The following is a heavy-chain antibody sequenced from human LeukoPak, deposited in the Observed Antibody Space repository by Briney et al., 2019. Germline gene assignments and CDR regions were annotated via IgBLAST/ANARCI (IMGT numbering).Heavy chain of an antibody. CDR3: ARGDDSSGYSRSPPSEYFQH. Sequence: ASVKVSCKASGHTFTSYDINWVRQATGQGLEWMGWMNPNSGNTGYAQKFQGRVTMTRNTSISTAYMELSSLRSEDTAVYYCARGDDSSGYSRSPPSEYFQHWGQGTLVTVSS. V-gene: IGHV1-8*01. CDR2: MNPNSGNT. J-gene: IGHJ1*01. CDR1: GHTFTSYD. D-gene: IGHD3-22*01.